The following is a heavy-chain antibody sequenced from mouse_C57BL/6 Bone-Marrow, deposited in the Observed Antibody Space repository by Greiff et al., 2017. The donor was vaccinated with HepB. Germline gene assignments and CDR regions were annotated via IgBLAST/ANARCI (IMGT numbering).Heavy chain of an antibody. CDR3: TTWDSYGSSAWFAY. D-gene: IGHD1-1*01. CDR2: IDPENGDT. CDR1: GFNIKDDY. V-gene: IGHV14-4*01. Sequence: VQLQQSGAELVRPGASVKLSCTASGFNIKDDYMHWVKQRPEQGLEWIGWIDPENGDTEYASKFQGKATITADTSSNTAYLKLSSLTSEDTAVYYCTTWDSYGSSAWFAYWGQGTRVTVSA. J-gene: IGHJ3*01.